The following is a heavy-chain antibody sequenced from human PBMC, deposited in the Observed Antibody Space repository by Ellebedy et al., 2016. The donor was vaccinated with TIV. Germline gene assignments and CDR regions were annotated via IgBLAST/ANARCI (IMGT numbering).Heavy chain of an antibody. Sequence: MPSETLSLTCSVSGGSINRSPYYWAWIRQPPGKGLEWIGRIYYSGTTYYNPSLKSRVTISVDTSKNQFSLRLSSVTAADTAVYYCASLGGYYDSRFDYWGQGTLVIVSS. CDR2: IYYSGTT. CDR1: GGSINRSPYY. D-gene: IGHD3-22*01. CDR3: ASLGGYYDSRFDY. V-gene: IGHV4-39*01. J-gene: IGHJ4*02.